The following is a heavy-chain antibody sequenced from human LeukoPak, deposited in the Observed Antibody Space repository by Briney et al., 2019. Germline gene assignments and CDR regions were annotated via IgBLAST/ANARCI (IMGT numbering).Heavy chain of an antibody. CDR1: GGSISSGYHY. D-gene: IGHD3-22*01. CDR3: ASSLTYYYDSSGYSY. Sequence: SQTLSLTCTVSGGSISSGYHYWGWIRQPPGKGLEWIGYINYSGSTYYYSSLRSRVTISGDTAKNQISLNLSSVSAAGTAVYYCASSLTYYYDSSGYSYWGQGTLVTVSS. J-gene: IGHJ4*02. V-gene: IGHV4-30-4*08. CDR2: INYSGST.